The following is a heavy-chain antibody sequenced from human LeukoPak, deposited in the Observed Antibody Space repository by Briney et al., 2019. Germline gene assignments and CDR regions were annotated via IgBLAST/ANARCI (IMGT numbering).Heavy chain of an antibody. D-gene: IGHD2-15*01. CDR2: IIPIFGTA. CDR3: ARVNRGYCSGGSCYLLPFDI. J-gene: IGHJ3*02. V-gene: IGHV1-69*05. CDR1: GGTFSSYA. Sequence: SVKVSCKASGGTFSSYAVSWVRQAPGQGLEWMGGIIPIFGTANYAQKFQGRVTITTDESTSTAYMELSSLRSEDTAVYYCARVNRGYCSGGSCYLLPFDIWGQGTMVTVSS.